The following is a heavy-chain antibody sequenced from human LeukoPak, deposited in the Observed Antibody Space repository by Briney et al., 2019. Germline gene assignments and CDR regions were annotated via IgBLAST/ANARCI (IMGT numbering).Heavy chain of an antibody. V-gene: IGHV4-59*01. Sequence: SETLSLTCTVSGVSISSYYWTWIRQPPGKGLEWIGYIYYSGSTNYNPSLKSRVTISLDTSKSQFSLKLSSVTAADTAVYYCAGGRQWLSFDYWGQGTLVSVSS. CDR3: AGGRQWLSFDY. CDR1: GVSISSYY. CDR2: IYYSGST. D-gene: IGHD6-19*01. J-gene: IGHJ4*02.